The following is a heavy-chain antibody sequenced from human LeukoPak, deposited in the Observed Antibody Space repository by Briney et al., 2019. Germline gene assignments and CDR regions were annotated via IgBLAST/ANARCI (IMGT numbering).Heavy chain of an antibody. Sequence: GGSLTLSCPACGFTFSSYWLHWVRQAAGKWLVWVSRIANDGSTTTYEVSVKGRFTISRDNAKNTLYLQMNSLRVDDTAVYYCAPRGLIRGQGTLVTVSS. J-gene: IGHJ4*02. CDR3: APRGLI. D-gene: IGHD2-8*01. V-gene: IGHV3-74*01. CDR1: GFTFSSYW. CDR2: IANDGSTT.